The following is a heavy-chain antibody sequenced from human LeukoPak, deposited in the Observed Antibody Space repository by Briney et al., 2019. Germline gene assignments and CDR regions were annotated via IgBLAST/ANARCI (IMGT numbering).Heavy chain of an antibody. V-gene: IGHV4-31*03. CDR2: LYYSGNT. CDR1: AGSLTGGADC. J-gene: IGHJ6*02. D-gene: IGHD3-22*01. CDR3: ARGHSSSSPYHCNAMDV. Sequence: SETLSLTCTLSAGSLTGGADCSRCIRQHPEKGLEWIGYLYYSGNTYYNPSLKSRVSISVDTSKNQLPLPLTSVTAADPAVYYCARGHSSSSPYHCNAMDVWGQGTTVTVSS.